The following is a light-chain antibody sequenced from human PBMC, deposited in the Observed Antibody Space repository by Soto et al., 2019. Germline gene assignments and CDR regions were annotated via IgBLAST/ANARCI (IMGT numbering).Light chain of an antibody. CDR1: QGIRNY. CDR2: AAS. V-gene: IGKV1-27*01. J-gene: IGKJ3*01. Sequence: DVQMTQSPSSLSASVGDRVTITCRASQGIRNYLVWYQQKPGKVPKLLIYAASTLQSGVPSRFSGSGSGTDFILTISSLQPEDVATYYCQNYDSAPFTFGPGTKVVIK. CDR3: QNYDSAPFT.